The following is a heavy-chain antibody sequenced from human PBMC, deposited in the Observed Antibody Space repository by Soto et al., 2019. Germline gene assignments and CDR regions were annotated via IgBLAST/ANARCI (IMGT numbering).Heavy chain of an antibody. J-gene: IGHJ4*02. CDR3: ARDAGTSGDYFDN. D-gene: IGHD5-12*01. V-gene: IGHV4-31*03. CDR1: GDSISSGGYY. CDR2: IYYSGRT. Sequence: QVQLQESGPGLVKPSQTLSLTCTVSGDSISSGGYYWSWIRQHPGKGLEWIGYIYYSGRTYYNPSLNSRVTISVDTSKHQFSLKMNSVTAADTAVYYCARDAGTSGDYFDNWGQGTLVTVSS.